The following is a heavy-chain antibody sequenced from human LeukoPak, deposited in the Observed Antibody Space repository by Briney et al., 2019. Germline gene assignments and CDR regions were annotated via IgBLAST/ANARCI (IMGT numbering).Heavy chain of an antibody. CDR3: ARHDGAYYYDSSGYYYH. V-gene: IGHV5-51*01. CDR1: GYSFTSYW. J-gene: IGHJ5*02. CDR2: IYPGDSDT. D-gene: IGHD3-22*01. Sequence: GESLKISCKGSGYSFTSYWIGWVRQMPGKGLEWMGIIYPGDSDTRYSPSFQGQVTISADKSISTAYLQWSSPKASDTAMYYCARHDGAYYYDSSGYYYHWGQGTLVTVSS.